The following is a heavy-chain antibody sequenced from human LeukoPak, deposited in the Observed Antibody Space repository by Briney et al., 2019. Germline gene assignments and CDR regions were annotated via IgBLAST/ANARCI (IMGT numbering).Heavy chain of an antibody. V-gene: IGHV4-34*01. D-gene: IGHD3-22*01. CDR1: GGSFSGYY. J-gene: IGHJ3*02. CDR3: ARPARPRTYYYDNDAFDI. Sequence: SETLSLTCAVYGGSFSGYYWSWIRQPPGKGLEWIGEINHSGSTNYNPSLKSRVTISVDTSKNQFSLKLSSVTAADTAVYYCARPARPRTYYYDNDAFDIWGQGTMVTVSS. CDR2: INHSGST.